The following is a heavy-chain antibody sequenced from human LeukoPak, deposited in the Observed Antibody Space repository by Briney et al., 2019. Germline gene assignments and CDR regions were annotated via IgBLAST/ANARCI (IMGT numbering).Heavy chain of an antibody. CDR1: GFTFGDYA. D-gene: IGHD4-23*01. V-gene: IGHV3-49*03. Sequence: GGSLRLSCTASGFTFGDYAMSWFRQAPGKGLEWLGFIRSEVYGGTTEYAASVKGRFTISRDDSKSIAYLQMNSLKTEDTAVYFCTRGPAVVTRQLGYWGQGTLVTVSS. J-gene: IGHJ4*02. CDR3: TRGPAVVTRQLGY. CDR2: IRSEVYGGTT.